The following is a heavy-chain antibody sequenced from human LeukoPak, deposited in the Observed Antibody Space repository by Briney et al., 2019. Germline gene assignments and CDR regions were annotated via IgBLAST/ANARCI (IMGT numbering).Heavy chain of an antibody. CDR2: INAGNGNT. V-gene: IGHV1-3*01. CDR1: GYTFTSYA. CDR3: ARGPPYYDFWRGNLDY. Sequence: ASVKVSCKASGYTFTSYAMHWVRQAPGQRLEWMGWINAGNGNTKYSQKFQGRVTITRDTSASTAYMELSSLRSEDTAVYYCARGPPYYDFWRGNLDYWGQGTLVTVSS. J-gene: IGHJ4*02. D-gene: IGHD3-3*01.